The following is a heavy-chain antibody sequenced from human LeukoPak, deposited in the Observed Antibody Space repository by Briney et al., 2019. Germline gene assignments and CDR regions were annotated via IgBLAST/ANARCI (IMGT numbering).Heavy chain of an antibody. Sequence: GGSLRLSCAASGFTFSSYSMAWVRQAPGKGLEWVSVISNSGDDTYYADSVKGRFTISRDNSKNTLYLQMNSLRVEDTAIYYCAKAVTGSPRVFEYWGQGTLVTVSS. J-gene: IGHJ4*02. CDR3: AKAVTGSPRVFEY. D-gene: IGHD6-19*01. CDR1: GFTFSSYS. CDR2: ISNSGDDT. V-gene: IGHV3-23*01.